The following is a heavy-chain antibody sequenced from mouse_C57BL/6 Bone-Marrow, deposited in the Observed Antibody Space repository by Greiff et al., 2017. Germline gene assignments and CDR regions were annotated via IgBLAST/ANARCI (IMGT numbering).Heavy chain of an antibody. J-gene: IGHJ4*01. D-gene: IGHD4-1*01. Sequence: QESGAELVRPGTSVKMSCKASGYTFTNYWIGWAKQRPGHGLEWIGDIYPGGGYTNYNEKFKGKATLTADKSSSTAYMQFSSLTSEDSAIYYCARSRWDAMDYWGQGTSVTVSS. V-gene: IGHV1-63*01. CDR2: IYPGGGYT. CDR3: ARSRWDAMDY. CDR1: GYTFTNYW.